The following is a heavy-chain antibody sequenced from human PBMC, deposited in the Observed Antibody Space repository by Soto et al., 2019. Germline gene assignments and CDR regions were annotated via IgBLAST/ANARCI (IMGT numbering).Heavy chain of an antibody. CDR3: AKAKTYIAVALPNDY. Sequence: HPRGSLIVSCASSDFMFKIHAMAWVRQAPGKGLEWVSAISGGGSSTYYADSGKGRFTISRDNSKNTLYLQMNNLTAEDTAVYFCAKAKTYIAVALPNDYWGQGTMVTVSS. CDR2: ISGGGSST. CDR1: DFMFKIHA. V-gene: IGHV3-23*01. D-gene: IGHD6-19*01. J-gene: IGHJ4*02.